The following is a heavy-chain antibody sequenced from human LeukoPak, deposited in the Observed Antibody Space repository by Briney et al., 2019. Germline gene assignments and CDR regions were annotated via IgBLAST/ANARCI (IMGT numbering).Heavy chain of an antibody. D-gene: IGHD3-10*01. V-gene: IGHV3-53*01. CDR3: ARGDYYGSGSYRY. J-gene: IGHJ4*02. CDR2: IYSGGST. Sequence: GGSLRLSCAASGFTVSSNYMSWVRQAPGKGLEWVSVIYSGGSTYYADSVKGRFTISRDNSKNTLYLQMNSLRAEDTAVYYCARGDYYGSGSYRYWGQGTLVTVSS. CDR1: GFTVSSNY.